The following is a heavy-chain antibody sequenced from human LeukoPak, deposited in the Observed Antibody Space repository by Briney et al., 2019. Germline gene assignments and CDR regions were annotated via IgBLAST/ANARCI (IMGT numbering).Heavy chain of an antibody. D-gene: IGHD1-14*01. CDR3: ARLPGGAFDI. Sequence: PSETLSLTCTVSGGSISSYYWSWIRQPPGKGLEWIGYIYTSGSTNYNPSLKSRVPISVDTSKNQFSLKLSSVTAADTAVYYCARLPGGAFDIWGQGTMVTVSS. V-gene: IGHV4-4*09. CDR1: GGSISSYY. CDR2: IYTSGST. J-gene: IGHJ3*02.